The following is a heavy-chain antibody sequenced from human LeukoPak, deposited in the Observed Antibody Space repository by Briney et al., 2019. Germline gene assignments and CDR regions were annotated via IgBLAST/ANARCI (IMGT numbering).Heavy chain of an antibody. D-gene: IGHD3-3*01. V-gene: IGHV1-18*01. CDR3: ASGRPLRPFYYSRSGYYEGPGYFDY. CDR1: GYTFTSYG. J-gene: IGHJ4*02. CDR2: ISAYNGNT. Sequence: ASVKVSCKASGYTFTSYGISWVRQAPGQGLEWMGWISAYNGNTNYAQKLQGRVTMTTDTSTSTAYMELRSLRSDDTAVYYCASGRPLRPFYYSRSGYYEGPGYFDYWGQGTLVTVCS.